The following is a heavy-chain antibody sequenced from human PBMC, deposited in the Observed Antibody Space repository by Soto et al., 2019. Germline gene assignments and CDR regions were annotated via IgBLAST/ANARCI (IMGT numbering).Heavy chain of an antibody. D-gene: IGHD6-13*01. CDR1: GFTFSSYA. CDR3: ARVGGRAAASFGY. J-gene: IGHJ4*02. Sequence: QVQLVESGGGVVQPGRSLRLSCAASGFTFSSYARHWVRQAPGKGLEWVAVISYDGSNKYYADSVKGRFTISRDNSKNTLYLQMNSLRAEDTAVYYCARVGGRAAASFGYWGQGTLVTVSS. CDR2: ISYDGSNK. V-gene: IGHV3-30-3*01.